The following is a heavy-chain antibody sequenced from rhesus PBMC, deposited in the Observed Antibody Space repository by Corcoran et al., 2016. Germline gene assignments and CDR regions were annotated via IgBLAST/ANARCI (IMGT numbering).Heavy chain of an antibody. V-gene: IGHV5-2*01. CDR3: AKTSGNWNFDC. J-gene: IGHJ4*01. D-gene: IGHD6-25*01. Sequence: EVQLVQSGAEVKRPGESLKISCKTSGYSFTNYWITWVRQMPGKGLEWRGAIDPSDSDTRYSPSFQGQVTISADKSISTAYLQWTSLKASDSATYYCAKTSGNWNFDCWGQGVLVTVSS. CDR2: IDPSDSDT. CDR1: GYSFTNYW.